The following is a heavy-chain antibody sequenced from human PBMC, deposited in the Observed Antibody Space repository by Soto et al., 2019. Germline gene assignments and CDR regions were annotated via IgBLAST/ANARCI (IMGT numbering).Heavy chain of an antibody. CDR1: GGSISTYY. J-gene: IGHJ5*01. CDR2: IYYTGNT. CDR3: ASAQSFECHNWFGS. Sequence: PSETLSLTCTVTGGSISTYYWSWIRQPPGKGLEWIGHIYYTGNTNYNPSLKSRVTISVDTSTNRFSLRLRSVSAADPAVYYCASAQSFECHNWFGSWGRGTLVIVSS. D-gene: IGHD3-3*01. V-gene: IGHV4-59*13.